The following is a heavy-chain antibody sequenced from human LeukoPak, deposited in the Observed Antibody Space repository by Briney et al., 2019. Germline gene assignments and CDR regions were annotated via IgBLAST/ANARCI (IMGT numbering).Heavy chain of an antibody. CDR2: IYYSGST. V-gene: IGHV4-59*01. Sequence: SETLSLTCTVSGGSISSYYWNWIRQPPGKGLEYIGYIYYSGSTNYNPSLKSRVTISVDTSKDQFSLKLSSVTAADTAVYYCARFYLDYYYGMDVWGQGTTVTVSS. CDR1: GGSISSYY. CDR3: ARFYLDYYYGMDV. J-gene: IGHJ6*02. D-gene: IGHD2/OR15-2a*01.